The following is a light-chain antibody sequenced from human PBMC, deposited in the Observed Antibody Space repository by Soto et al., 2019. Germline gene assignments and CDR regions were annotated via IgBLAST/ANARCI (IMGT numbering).Light chain of an antibody. CDR2: DVS. CDR1: SSDVGGYNY. J-gene: IGLJ1*01. Sequence: QSALTQPASVSGSPGQSITISCTGTSSDVGGYNYVSWYQQHPGKAPKVMIHDVSNRPSGVSNRFSGSKSGNTASLTISGLQAEDEADYYCSSYTSSSTLYVFGTGTKVTVL. V-gene: IGLV2-14*01. CDR3: SSYTSSSTLYV.